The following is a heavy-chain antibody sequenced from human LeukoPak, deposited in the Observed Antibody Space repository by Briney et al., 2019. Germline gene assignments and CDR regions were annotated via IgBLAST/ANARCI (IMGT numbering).Heavy chain of an antibody. CDR2: INSDGSST. D-gene: IGHD2-2*01. CDR1: GFTFSSYW. V-gene: IGHV3-74*01. J-gene: IGHJ4*02. CDR3: AKDGGDIVVVPALDYDY. Sequence: PGGSLRLSCAASGFTFSSYWMHWVRQAPGKGLVWVSRINSDGSSTSYADSVKGRFTISRDNAKNTLYLQMNSLRAEDTAVYYCAKDGGDIVVVPALDYDYWGQGTLVTVSS.